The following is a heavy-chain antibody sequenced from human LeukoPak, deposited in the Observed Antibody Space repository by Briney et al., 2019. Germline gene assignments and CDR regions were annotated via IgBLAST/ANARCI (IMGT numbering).Heavy chain of an antibody. Sequence: SQTLSLTCVISGDSVSSNIVAWNWIRQSPSRGLEWLARTYYKSRWFHDYAVSVQSRITINPDTSKNQVSLQLNSVTPEDTAVYYCARDSGRGYVLTWGQGTLVTVSS. CDR1: GDSVSSNIVA. CDR3: ARDSGRGYVLT. D-gene: IGHD3-10*01. CDR2: TYYKSRWFH. J-gene: IGHJ4*02. V-gene: IGHV6-1*01.